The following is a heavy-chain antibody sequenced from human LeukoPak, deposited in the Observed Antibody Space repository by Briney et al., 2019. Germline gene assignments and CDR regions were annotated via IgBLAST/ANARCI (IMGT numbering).Heavy chain of an antibody. Sequence: SETLSLTCSVSSGSISSYYWSWIRQPPGKGLEWIGYIYHSGRTSYNPSLKSRVTISVDTSKNHFSLTLSSVTAADTAVYYCARGQKYRNGYTVTELGSGYFDYWGQGTLVTVSS. V-gene: IGHV4-59*01. J-gene: IGHJ4*02. CDR2: IYHSGRT. D-gene: IGHD5-18*01. CDR3: ARGQKYRNGYTVTELGSGYFDY. CDR1: SGSISSYY.